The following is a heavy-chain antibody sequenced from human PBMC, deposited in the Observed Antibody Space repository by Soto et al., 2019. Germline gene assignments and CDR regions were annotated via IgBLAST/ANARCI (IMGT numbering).Heavy chain of an antibody. D-gene: IGHD5-18*01. Sequence: QMHLVQSGAEVKPPGASVKVSCKAPGYTFSDYYIHWVRQAPGQGLEWMGWINPKSGGTNYAQKFQGRVTMTRDKSISTGYMELTRLRSDDTGVYFCARVAMIISAGPFDLWGQGTVVTVSS. CDR2: INPKSGGT. J-gene: IGHJ3*01. V-gene: IGHV1-2*02. CDR1: GYTFSDYY. CDR3: ARVAMIISAGPFDL.